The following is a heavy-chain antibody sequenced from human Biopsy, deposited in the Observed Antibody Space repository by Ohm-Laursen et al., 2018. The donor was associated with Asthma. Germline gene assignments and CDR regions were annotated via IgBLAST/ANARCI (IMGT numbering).Heavy chain of an antibody. V-gene: IGHV1-69*13. CDR1: GDSLGTFINYA. CDR2: IIPDPGTA. CDR3: ARGYSCPDRIVYYYSGMEV. Sequence: SVKVSCKASGDSLGTFINYAIRWVRQAPRQGIEWMGGIIPDPGTADYATMFEGRVTITADESTSKAYLELTSLRFEVTAVYYCARGYSCPDRIVYYYSGMEVWGQGTTVTVSS. J-gene: IGHJ6*02. D-gene: IGHD5-12*01.